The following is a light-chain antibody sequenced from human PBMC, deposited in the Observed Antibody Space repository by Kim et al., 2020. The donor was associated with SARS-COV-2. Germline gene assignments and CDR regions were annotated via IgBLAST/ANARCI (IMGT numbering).Light chain of an antibody. CDR1: QSVSSN. Sequence: EIVMTQSPATLSVSPGERATLSCRASQSVSSNLAWYQQKPGQAPRLLIYGASTRATGIPARFSGSGSGIEFTLTISSLQSEDFAVYYCQQYNNWPPLTFGGGTKLEI. CDR2: GAS. V-gene: IGKV3-15*01. J-gene: IGKJ4*01. CDR3: QQYNNWPPLT.